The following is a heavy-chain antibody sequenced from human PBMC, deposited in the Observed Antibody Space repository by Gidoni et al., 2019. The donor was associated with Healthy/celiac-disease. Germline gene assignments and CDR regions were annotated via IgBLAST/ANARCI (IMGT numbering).Heavy chain of an antibody. CDR1: GGSISSYY. Sequence: QVQLQESGPGLVKPSETLSLTCTVSGGSISSYYWSWIRQPPGKGLEWIGYIYYSGSTNYNPSLKSRVTISVDTSKNQFSLKLSSVTAADTAVYYCARVTGSGAAPFDYWGQGTLVTVSS. D-gene: IGHD6-13*01. J-gene: IGHJ4*02. V-gene: IGHV4-59*01. CDR3: ARVTGSGAAPFDY. CDR2: IYYSGST.